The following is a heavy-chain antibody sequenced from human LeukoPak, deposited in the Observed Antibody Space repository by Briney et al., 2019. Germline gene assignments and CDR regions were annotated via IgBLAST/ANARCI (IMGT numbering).Heavy chain of an antibody. D-gene: IGHD1-1*01. V-gene: IGHV6-1*01. Sequence: SQTLSLTCAISGDSFSSNSAAWNWLRQSPSRGLEWLGRTYYRSKWYNDYAVSVKSRITINPDTSKNQFSLQLNSVTPEDTAVYYCVRARTVRDPYYYYGMDVWGQGTTVTVSS. J-gene: IGHJ6*02. CDR2: TYYRSKWYN. CDR3: VRARTVRDPYYYYGMDV. CDR1: GDSFSSNSAA.